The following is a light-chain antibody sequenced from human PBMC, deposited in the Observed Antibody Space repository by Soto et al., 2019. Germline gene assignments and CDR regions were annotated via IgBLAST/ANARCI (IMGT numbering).Light chain of an antibody. Sequence: QSVLTQPPSVSGAPGQRVTIFCTGSSSNIGADYDVHWYQQLPGTASKLLIYGNSNRPSGVPDRFSGAKSGTSASLAITGLQAEDETDYYCQSYDSSLSGWVFGGGTPLTVL. CDR1: SSNIGADYD. J-gene: IGLJ3*02. CDR3: QSYDSSLSGWV. CDR2: GNS. V-gene: IGLV1-40*01.